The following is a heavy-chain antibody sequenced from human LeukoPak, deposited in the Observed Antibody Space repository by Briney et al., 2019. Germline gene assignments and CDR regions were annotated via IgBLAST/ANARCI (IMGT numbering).Heavy chain of an antibody. CDR1: GFTFSSYA. CDR2: ISGSGGST. J-gene: IGHJ4*02. V-gene: IGHV3-23*01. D-gene: IGHD3-22*01. CDR3: AKDHTTPHYYDSSAYYLGSHY. Sequence: GGSLRLSCAASGFTFSSYAMSWVRQAPGKGLEWVSAISGSGGSTYYADSVKGRFTISRDNSKNTLYLQMNSLRAEDTAVYYCAKDHTTPHYYDSSAYYLGSHYWGQGTLVTVSS.